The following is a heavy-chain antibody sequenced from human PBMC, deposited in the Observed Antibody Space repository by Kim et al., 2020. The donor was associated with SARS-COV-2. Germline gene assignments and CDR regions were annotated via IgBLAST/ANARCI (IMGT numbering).Heavy chain of an antibody. CDR1: GFTFGSYA. CDR2: ISGSGGAT. J-gene: IGHJ4*02. CDR3: AKGGQVFGSGSYFDY. V-gene: IGHV3-23*01. Sequence: GGSLRLSCAASGFTFGSYAMTWVRQTPGKGLQWVSAISGSGGATYYADSVKGRFTISRDSSKNTLYLQLNSLRAEDTAVYYCAKGGQVFGSGSYFDYWGQGTLVTVSS. D-gene: IGHD3-3*01.